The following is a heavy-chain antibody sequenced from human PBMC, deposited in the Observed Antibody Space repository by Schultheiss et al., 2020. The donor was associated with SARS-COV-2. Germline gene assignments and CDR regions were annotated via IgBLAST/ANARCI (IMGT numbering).Heavy chain of an antibody. Sequence: GGSLRLSCAASGFTFSSYAMSWVRQAPGKGLEWVSAISGSGGSTYYADSVKSRFTISRDNSKNTLYLQMNSLRAEDTALYYCARGERDYGGNSAEFDYWGQGTLVTVSS. D-gene: IGHD4-23*01. CDR2: ISGSGGST. CDR3: ARGERDYGGNSAEFDY. J-gene: IGHJ4*02. V-gene: IGHV3-23*01. CDR1: GFTFSSYA.